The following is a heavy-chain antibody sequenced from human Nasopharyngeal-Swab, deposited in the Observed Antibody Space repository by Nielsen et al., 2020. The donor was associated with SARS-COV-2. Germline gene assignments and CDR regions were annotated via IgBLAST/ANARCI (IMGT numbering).Heavy chain of an antibody. CDR2: IYSRGET. Sequence: GESLKISCEVSGFSVSYHYMSWVRQAPGKGLEWVAVIYSRGETHYTDSVKGRFTISRDNSKNTLYLQMNSLRVEDTAIYYCAREDYDTHYVYFQHWGQGTLVTVSS. CDR1: GFSVSYHY. J-gene: IGHJ1*01. D-gene: IGHD3-9*01. CDR3: AREDYDTHYVYFQH. V-gene: IGHV3-53*01.